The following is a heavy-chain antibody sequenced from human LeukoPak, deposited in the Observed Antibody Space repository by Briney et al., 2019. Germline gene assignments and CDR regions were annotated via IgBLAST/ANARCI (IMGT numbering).Heavy chain of an antibody. CDR1: GGSISSYY. J-gene: IGHJ4*02. CDR2: IYYSGST. Sequence: SETLSFTCTVSGGSISSYYWSWIRQPPGKGLEWIGYIYYSGSTNYNPSLKSRVTMSVDTSKNQFSLKLSSVTAADTAVYYCARIVDTTMAFFDYWGQGTLVTVSS. V-gene: IGHV4-59*12. CDR3: ARIVDTTMAFFDY. D-gene: IGHD5-18*01.